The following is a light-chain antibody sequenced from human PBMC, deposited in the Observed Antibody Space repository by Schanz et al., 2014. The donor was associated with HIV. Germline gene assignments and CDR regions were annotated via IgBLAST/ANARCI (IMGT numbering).Light chain of an antibody. J-gene: IGLJ3*02. CDR2: SNN. Sequence: QSVLTQPPSASGTPGQRVTLSCSGSSSNIGSNTVHWYQQLPGTAPKLLIYSNNQRPSGVPGRLSGSKSGTSASLAISGLQSEDEADYYCAVWDDSLNGWVFGGGTKLTVL. CDR1: SSNIGSNT. CDR3: AVWDDSLNGWV. V-gene: IGLV1-44*01.